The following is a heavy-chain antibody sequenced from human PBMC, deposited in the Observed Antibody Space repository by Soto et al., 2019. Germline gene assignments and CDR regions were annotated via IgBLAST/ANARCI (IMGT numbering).Heavy chain of an antibody. CDR1: GYSFTTYW. V-gene: IGHV5-51*01. D-gene: IGHD2-21*01. CDR2: IYPGDSEI. Sequence: GESLKISCQASGYSFTTYWIAWVRQTPGRGLEWMGIIYPGDSEIKYSPSFDGQVTFSVDKSTSTAYLQWIGLKTSDTGMYFCERRPEGNSLAPFDFWGQGYLVTVSS. J-gene: IGHJ4*02. CDR3: ERRPEGNSLAPFDF.